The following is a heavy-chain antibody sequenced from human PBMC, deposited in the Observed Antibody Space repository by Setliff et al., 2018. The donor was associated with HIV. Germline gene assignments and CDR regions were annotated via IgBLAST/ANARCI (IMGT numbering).Heavy chain of an antibody. J-gene: IGHJ4*02. V-gene: IGHV4-61*09. D-gene: IGHD1-26*01. Sequence: SETLSLTCTVSGGSISSGSYYWSWIRQPAGKGLEWIGHIYTSESTNYNPSLKSRVTISVDTSKNQFSLKLSSVTAADTAVYYCARGALQDGTGSYYEGFDNWGQGTLVTVSS. CDR1: GGSISSGSYY. CDR2: IYTSEST. CDR3: ARGALQDGTGSYYEGFDN.